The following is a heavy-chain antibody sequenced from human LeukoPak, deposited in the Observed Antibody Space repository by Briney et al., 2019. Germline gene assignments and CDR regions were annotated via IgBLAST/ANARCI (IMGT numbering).Heavy chain of an antibody. CDR2: ISGSGGSS. Sequence: PGGSLRLSCAASGFTFSSYGMSWVRQAPGKGPEWVSGISGSGGSSFYADSVKGRFTISRDNSKNTLYLQMNSLRAEDTAVYYCAKCILTGYYKGYMDVWGKGTTVTISS. D-gene: IGHD3-9*01. CDR1: GFTFSSYG. CDR3: AKCILTGYYKGYMDV. J-gene: IGHJ6*03. V-gene: IGHV3-23*01.